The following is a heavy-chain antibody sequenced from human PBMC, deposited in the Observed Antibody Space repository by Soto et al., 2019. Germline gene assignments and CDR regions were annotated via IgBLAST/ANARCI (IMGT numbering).Heavy chain of an antibody. CDR2: IYYSGST. Sequence: SETLSLTCTVSGGSISSGGYYWSWIRQHPGKGLEWIGYIYYSGSTYYNPSLKSRATISVDTSKNQFSLKLSSVTAADTAVYYCASHIWGSYRSLGYWGQGTLVTVSS. CDR1: GGSISSGGYY. V-gene: IGHV4-31*03. J-gene: IGHJ4*02. CDR3: ASHIWGSYRSLGY. D-gene: IGHD3-16*02.